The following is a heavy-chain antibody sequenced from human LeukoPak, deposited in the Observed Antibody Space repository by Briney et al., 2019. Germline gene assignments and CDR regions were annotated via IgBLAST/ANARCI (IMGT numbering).Heavy chain of an antibody. Sequence: GGSLRLSCAASGFTFSSDAMSWVRQAPGKGLEWVSAISGSGGSAYYADSVTGRVSISRDNSKNTLYLQMNSLRAEDTAVSYCAKVATGKKAQDAFDIWGQGTMVTVSS. D-gene: IGHD1-1*01. CDR3: AKVATGKKAQDAFDI. CDR1: GFTFSSDA. J-gene: IGHJ3*02. V-gene: IGHV3-23*01. CDR2: ISGSGGSA.